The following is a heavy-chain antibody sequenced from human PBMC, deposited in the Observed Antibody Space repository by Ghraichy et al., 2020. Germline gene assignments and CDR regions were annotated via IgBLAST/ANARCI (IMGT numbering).Heavy chain of an antibody. D-gene: IGHD5-24*01. V-gene: IGHV3-11*06. CDR1: GFTFSATN. Sequence: GGSLRLSCATSGFTFSATNMNWIRQAPGKGLEWLSYISGRSTDTNYADSVRGRFTVSRDNAKNSLFLQMDGLRVEDTAVYYCAKTPHVLATNPYDYWGKETRVTVSS. CDR2: ISGRSTDT. CDR3: AKTPHVLATNPYDY. J-gene: IGHJ4*02.